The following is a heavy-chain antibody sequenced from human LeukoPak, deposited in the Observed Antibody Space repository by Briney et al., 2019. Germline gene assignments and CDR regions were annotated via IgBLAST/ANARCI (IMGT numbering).Heavy chain of an antibody. CDR3: ARHPGFSSGWYIDY. V-gene: IGHV5-51*01. J-gene: IGHJ4*02. D-gene: IGHD6-19*01. CDR2: TYPGDSDT. CDR1: GYTFTTYW. Sequence: GESLKISCEASGYTFTTYWIGWVRQMPGKGLEWMGITYPGDSDTRYSPSFQGQVTISADKSISTAYLQWRSLKASDTAMYYCARHPGFSSGWYIDYWGQGTLVTVSS.